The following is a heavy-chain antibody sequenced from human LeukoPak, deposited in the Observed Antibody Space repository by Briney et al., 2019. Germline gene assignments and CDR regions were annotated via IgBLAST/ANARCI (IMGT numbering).Heavy chain of an antibody. CDR2: INPSGGYT. V-gene: IGHV1-46*01. J-gene: IGHJ4*02. CDR1: GCTLTGYY. Sequence: ASVKVSCKTSGCTLTGYYMHWVRQAPGQGLEWMGIINPSGGYTTYAQKFQGRVTMTRDTSTSTVYMELSSLRSEDTAVYYCASPNSYGLYYFDYWGQGTLVTVSS. CDR3: ASPNSYGLYYFDY. D-gene: IGHD5-18*01.